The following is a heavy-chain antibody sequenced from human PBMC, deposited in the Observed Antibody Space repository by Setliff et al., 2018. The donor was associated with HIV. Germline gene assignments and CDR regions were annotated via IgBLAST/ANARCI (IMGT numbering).Heavy chain of an antibody. Sequence: PGGSLRLSCAASGFTFSSYGMHWVRQAPGKGPEWVAFIRYDGSDKYYADSVMGRFTISRDNSKNTLYLQMNTLRTEDTAVYYCAQLAAADDSWGQGTLVTVSS. CDR2: IRYDGSDK. CDR3: AQLAAADDS. CDR1: GFTFSSYG. J-gene: IGHJ4*02. D-gene: IGHD6-13*01. V-gene: IGHV3-30*02.